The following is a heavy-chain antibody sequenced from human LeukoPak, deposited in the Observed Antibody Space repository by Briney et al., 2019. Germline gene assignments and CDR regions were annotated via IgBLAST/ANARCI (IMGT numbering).Heavy chain of an antibody. Sequence: GASVKVSCKASGYTFTGYYMHWVRLAPGQGLEWMGWINPNSGGTNYAQKFQGRVTMTRDTSISTAYMEPNRLRSDDTAVYYCARGGSRDSSGPFDIWGQGTMVTVSS. CDR1: GYTFTGYY. J-gene: IGHJ3*02. CDR3: ARGGSRDSSGPFDI. V-gene: IGHV1-2*02. D-gene: IGHD2-15*01. CDR2: INPNSGGT.